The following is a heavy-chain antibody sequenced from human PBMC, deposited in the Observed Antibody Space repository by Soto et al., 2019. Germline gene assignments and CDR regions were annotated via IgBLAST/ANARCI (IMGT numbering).Heavy chain of an antibody. CDR2: ISYDGSNK. CDR1: GFTFSSYA. CDR3: ARDVWFGENGMDV. Sequence: GSLRLSCAASGFTFSSYAMHWVRQAPGKGLEWVAVISYDGSNKYYADSVKGRFTISRDNSKNTLYLQMNSLRAEDTAVYYCARDVWFGENGMDVWGQGTTVTVSS. D-gene: IGHD3-10*01. V-gene: IGHV3-30-3*01. J-gene: IGHJ6*02.